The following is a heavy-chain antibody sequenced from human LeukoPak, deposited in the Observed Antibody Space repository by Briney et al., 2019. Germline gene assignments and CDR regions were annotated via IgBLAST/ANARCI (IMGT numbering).Heavy chain of an antibody. CDR2: IYYSGST. J-gene: IGHJ2*01. Sequence: PSETLSLTCTVSGGPISSYYWSWIRQPPGKGLEWIGYIYYSGSTNYNPSLKSRVTISVDTSKNQFSLKLSSVTAADAAVYCCARVSRGYFDLWGRGTLVTVSS. V-gene: IGHV4-59*01. CDR1: GGPISSYY. CDR3: ARVSRGYFDL.